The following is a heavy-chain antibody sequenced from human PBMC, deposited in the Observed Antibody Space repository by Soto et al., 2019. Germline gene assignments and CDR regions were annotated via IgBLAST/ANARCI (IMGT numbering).Heavy chain of an antibody. CDR3: ASLFEWFGVEDP. V-gene: IGHV4-39*01. J-gene: IGHJ6*04. CDR1: GGSISSSIYY. CDR2: IYYSGST. Sequence: QLQLQESGPGLVKPSETLSLTCTVSGGSISSSIYYWVWIRQHPGKGMEWIGSIYYSGSTYYNPSIKSRLPISVDTSKNQFSLRLSSFAAADTAVYYCASLFEWFGVEDPWGKGTTVTVSS. D-gene: IGHD3-10*01.